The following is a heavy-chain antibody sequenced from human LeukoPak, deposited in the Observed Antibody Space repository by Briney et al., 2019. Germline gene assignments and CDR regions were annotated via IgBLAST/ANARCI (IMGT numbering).Heavy chain of an antibody. V-gene: IGHV4-4*07. J-gene: IGHJ2*01. CDR2: IWATGST. Sequence: RPSETLSLTCTVSGGSLSSHYWSWIRQPAGKRLEWIGRIWATGSTVDNPSFRSRLTLSIDRSKSQLSLKLTSMTAADSAVYYCARVRAYSDFVGNFDLWGHGIPVTVSS. CDR3: ARVRAYSDFVGNFDL. D-gene: IGHD4-11*01. CDR1: GGSLSSHY.